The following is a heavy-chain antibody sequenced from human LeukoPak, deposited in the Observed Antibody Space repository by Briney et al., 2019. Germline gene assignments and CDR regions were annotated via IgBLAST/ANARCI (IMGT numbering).Heavy chain of an antibody. CDR1: GGSISSSSYS. J-gene: IGHJ6*02. CDR3: ARDPMGSGWYGAYYYYGMDV. D-gene: IGHD6-19*01. CDR2: IYTSGST. V-gene: IGHV4-61*02. Sequence: SETLSLTSTVSGGSISSSSYSWGWIRQPAGKGLEWIGRIYTSGSTNYNPSLKSRVTMSVDTSKNQFSLKLSSVTAADTAVYYCARDPMGSGWYGAYYYYGMDVWGQGTTVTVSS.